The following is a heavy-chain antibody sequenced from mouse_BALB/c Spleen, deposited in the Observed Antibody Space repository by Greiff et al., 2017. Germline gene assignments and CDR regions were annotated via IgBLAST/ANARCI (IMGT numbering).Heavy chain of an antibody. CDR1: GYTFTSYV. J-gene: IGHJ1*01. Sequence: VQLKQSGPELVKPGASVKMSCKASGYTFTSYVMHWVKQKPGQGLEWIGYINPYNDGTKYNEKFKGKATLTSDKSSSTAYMELSSLTSEDSAVYYCARSITTATSWYFDVWGAGTTVTVSS. CDR3: ARSITTATSWYFDV. D-gene: IGHD1-2*01. CDR2: INPYNDGT. V-gene: IGHV1-14*01.